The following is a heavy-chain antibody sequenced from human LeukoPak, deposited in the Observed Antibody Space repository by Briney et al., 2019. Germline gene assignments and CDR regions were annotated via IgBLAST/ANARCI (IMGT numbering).Heavy chain of an antibody. CDR2: IGSSGSYI. J-gene: IGHJ4*02. CDR3: ARWHQLALDY. D-gene: IGHD6-13*01. V-gene: IGHV3-21*01. Sequence: GGSLRLSCAASGFTFSAYSMNWVRQAPGKGLEWVSSIGSSGSYIYYADSVKGRFIISRDNAKNSLYLQMYSLRAEDTAVYYCARWHQLALDYWGQGTLVTVSS. CDR1: GFTFSAYS.